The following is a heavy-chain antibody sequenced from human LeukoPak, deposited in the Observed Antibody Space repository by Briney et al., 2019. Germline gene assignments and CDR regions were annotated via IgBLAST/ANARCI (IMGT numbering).Heavy chain of an antibody. CDR1: GVTVSSNH. CDR3: ARVPTLSAADTTGY. D-gene: IGHD6-13*01. V-gene: IGHV3-66*01. CDR2: IHRGYTT. Sequence: PGGSLRLSCAASGVTVSSNHMSWVRLAPGKGLEWVSVIHRGYTTYYADSVKGRFTISRDNSKNTLYLQMNSLRAEDTAVYYCARVPTLSAADTTGYWGQGTLVTVSS. J-gene: IGHJ4*02.